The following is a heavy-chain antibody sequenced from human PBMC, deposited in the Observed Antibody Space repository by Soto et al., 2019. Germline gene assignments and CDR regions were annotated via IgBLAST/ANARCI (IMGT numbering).Heavy chain of an antibody. J-gene: IGHJ6*02. Sequence: SETLSLTCAVYGGSFSGYYWSWIRQPPGKGLEWIGEINHSGSTNYNPSLKSRVTISVDTSKNQFSLKLSSVTAADTAVYYCASSRFSEWLFGNYYYYGMDVWGQGTTVTVSS. D-gene: IGHD3-3*01. CDR3: ASSRFSEWLFGNYYYYGMDV. CDR2: INHSGST. V-gene: IGHV4-34*01. CDR1: GGSFSGYY.